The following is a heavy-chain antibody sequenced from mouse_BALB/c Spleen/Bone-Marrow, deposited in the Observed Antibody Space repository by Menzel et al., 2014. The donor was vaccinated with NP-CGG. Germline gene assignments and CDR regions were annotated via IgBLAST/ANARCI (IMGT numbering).Heavy chain of an antibody. CDR2: INPDSNTI. D-gene: IGHD2-3*01. J-gene: IGHJ3*01. CDR1: GFDFSRYW. CDR3: ARLGYYGGFAY. V-gene: IGHV4-1*02. Sequence: EVHLVESGGDLVQPGGSLKLSCAASGFDFSRYWMSWVRPAPGKGLEWIGEINPDSNTINYTPSLKDKFIISRDNAKNTLYLQMSKVRSEDTALYYCARLGYYGGFAYWGQGTLVTVSA.